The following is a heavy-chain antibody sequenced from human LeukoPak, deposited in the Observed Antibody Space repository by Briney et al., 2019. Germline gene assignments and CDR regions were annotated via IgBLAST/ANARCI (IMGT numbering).Heavy chain of an antibody. Sequence: ASVKVSCKASGYTFTSYAMHWVRQAPGQRLEWMGWINAGNGNTKYSQKFQGRVTITRDTSASTAYMELRSLRSDDTAVYYCARVGLSSSWYWFDPWGQGTLVTVSS. V-gene: IGHV1-3*01. CDR1: GYTFTSYA. J-gene: IGHJ5*02. D-gene: IGHD6-13*01. CDR2: INAGNGNT. CDR3: ARVGLSSSWYWFDP.